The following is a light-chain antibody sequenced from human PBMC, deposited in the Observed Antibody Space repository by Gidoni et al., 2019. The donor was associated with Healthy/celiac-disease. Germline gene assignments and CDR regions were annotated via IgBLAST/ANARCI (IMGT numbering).Light chain of an antibody. Sequence: IQMTPSPSPLSASVGDRVTIPCRASQRISSWLAWYQQKPGKAPKLLIDDASSLERGVPSRFSGSGSGTEFTLTISSLQPDDFATYYCQQYNSYSWTFGQGTKVEIK. V-gene: IGKV1-5*01. CDR1: QRISSW. J-gene: IGKJ1*01. CDR3: QQYNSYSWT. CDR2: DAS.